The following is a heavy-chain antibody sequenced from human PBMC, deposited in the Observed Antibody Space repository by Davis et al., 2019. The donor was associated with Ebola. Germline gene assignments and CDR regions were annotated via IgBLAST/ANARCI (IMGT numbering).Heavy chain of an antibody. CDR3: ARHSGWYGTSFDY. D-gene: IGHD6-19*01. J-gene: IGHJ4*02. V-gene: IGHV6-1*01. CDR1: GDSVSRNSAT. CDR2: TYYRSEWYN. Sequence: HSQTLSLTCAISGDSVSRNSATWNWIRQSPSRGLEWLGRTYYRSEWYNDYAVSVKSRITINPDTSRNQFSLQLNSVTPEDTAVYYCARHSGWYGTSFDYWGQGTLVTVSS.